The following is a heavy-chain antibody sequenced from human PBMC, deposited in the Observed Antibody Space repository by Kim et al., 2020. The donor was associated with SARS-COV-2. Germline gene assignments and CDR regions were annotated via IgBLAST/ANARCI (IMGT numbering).Heavy chain of an antibody. CDR3: ARDLGTGFYGYFYYGMDV. D-gene: IGHD3-9*01. CDR2: ISPSSTSI. J-gene: IGHJ6*01. V-gene: IGHV3-21*01. CDR1: GFMFNNYN. Sequence: GGSLRLSCAASGFMFNNYNLNWVRQAPGKGLEWVSSISPSSTSIYYADSVKGRFTISRDDAKNSLYLQMHSLRAEDTAVYYCARDLGTGFYGYFYYGMDV.